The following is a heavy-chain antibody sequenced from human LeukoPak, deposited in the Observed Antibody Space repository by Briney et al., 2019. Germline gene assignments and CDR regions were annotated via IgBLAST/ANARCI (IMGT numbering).Heavy chain of an antibody. CDR2: IYYSGST. V-gene: IGHV4-30-4*01. CDR1: GASINSGDYF. CDR3: ALWGIAARRGLDF. J-gene: IGHJ4*02. D-gene: IGHD6-6*01. Sequence: SQTLSLTCTVSGASINSGDYFWSWIRQPPGKGLEWIGYIYYSGSTYYNPSLKSRITISVDMFKNQFSLKLNSVTAADTAVYYCALWGIAARRGLDFWGQGTLVTVSS.